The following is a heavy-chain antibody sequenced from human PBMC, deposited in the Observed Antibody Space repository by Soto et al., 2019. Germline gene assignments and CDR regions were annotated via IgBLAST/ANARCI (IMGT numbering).Heavy chain of an antibody. V-gene: IGHV4-59*01. CDR1: GGSISSYY. J-gene: IGHJ3*02. D-gene: IGHD2-15*01. CDR3: ARADEFACSGGSCYFGGAFDI. CDR2: IYYSGST. Sequence: SETLSLTCTVSGGSISSYYWSWIRQPPGKGLEWIGYIYYSGSTNYNPSLKSRVTISVDTSKNQFSLKLSSVTAADTAVYYCARADEFACSGGSCYFGGAFDIWGQGTMVTVSS.